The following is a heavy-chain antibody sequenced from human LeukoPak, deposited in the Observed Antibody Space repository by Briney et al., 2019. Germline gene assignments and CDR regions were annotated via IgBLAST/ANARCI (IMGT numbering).Heavy chain of an antibody. D-gene: IGHD3-10*01. CDR3: AKDFITMARGAAGGGMDV. J-gene: IGHJ6*02. Sequence: GGSLRLSCAASGFTFSSYAMSWVRQAPGKGLEWVSAISGSGGSTYYADSVKGRFTISRDNSKNTLYLQMNSLRAEDTAVYYCAKDFITMARGAAGGGMDVWGQGTTVTVSS. CDR2: ISGSGGST. V-gene: IGHV3-23*01. CDR1: GFTFSSYA.